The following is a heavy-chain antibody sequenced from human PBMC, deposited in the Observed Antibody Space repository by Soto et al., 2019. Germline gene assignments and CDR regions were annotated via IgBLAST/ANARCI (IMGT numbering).Heavy chain of an antibody. D-gene: IGHD1-20*01. V-gene: IGHV1-69*01. CDR2: IIPLLGIT. Sequence: QAQLMQSGAEVKKPGSSVKVSCKASGGTFSGYAINWVLQAPGQGLEWMGGIIPLLGITDYGQKFQGRIPIAADESTGTAYLDLTGLRSEDTAVYYCARDPRSITGTTSSEDFQHWGQGTLVSVSS. CDR1: GGTFSGYA. J-gene: IGHJ1*01. CDR3: ARDPRSITGTTSSEDFQH.